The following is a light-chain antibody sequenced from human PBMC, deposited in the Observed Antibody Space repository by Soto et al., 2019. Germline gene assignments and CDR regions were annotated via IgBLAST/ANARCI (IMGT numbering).Light chain of an antibody. CDR3: QQANSFPPIT. Sequence: DVQMTQSPSSVSASVGDRVTITCRASEGINTWLAWYQQKPGKAPKLLIYAASSLQSGVPSRFSGSGSGTDFTLTISSLQPEDFATYYCQQANSFPPITCGQGTRLEIK. CDR2: AAS. J-gene: IGKJ5*01. V-gene: IGKV1D-12*01. CDR1: EGINTW.